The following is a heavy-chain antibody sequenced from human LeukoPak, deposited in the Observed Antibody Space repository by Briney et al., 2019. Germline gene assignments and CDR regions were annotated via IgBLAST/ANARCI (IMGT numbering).Heavy chain of an antibody. CDR1: GFTFSSSA. V-gene: IGHV3-23*01. J-gene: IGHJ4*02. CDR3: AKQLGYCSDGSCYFPY. D-gene: IGHD2-15*01. CDR2: ISNNGGYT. Sequence: GGSLRLSCAASGFTFSSSAMSWVRQAPGKGLEWVSAISNNGGYTYYADSVQGRFAISRDNSKSTLCLQMNSLRAEDTTVYYCAKQLGYCSDGSCYFPYWGQGTLVTVSS.